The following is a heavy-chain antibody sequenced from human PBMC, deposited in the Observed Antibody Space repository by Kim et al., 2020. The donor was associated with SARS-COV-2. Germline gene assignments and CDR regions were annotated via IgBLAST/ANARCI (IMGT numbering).Heavy chain of an antibody. V-gene: IGHV3-33*01. D-gene: IGHD3-10*01. J-gene: IGHJ4*02. CDR3: ACYSGNGVKVDY. Sequence: CYPDSGKGRFTISRDTSKNPLSVQMTSLRVEDTAVYYCACYSGNGVKVDYWGQGTLVTVSS.